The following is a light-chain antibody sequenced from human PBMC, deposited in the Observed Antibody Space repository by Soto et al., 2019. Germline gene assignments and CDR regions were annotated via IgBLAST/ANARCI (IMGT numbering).Light chain of an antibody. CDR2: GNS. CDR1: RSNIGAPYD. Sequence: QAVVTQTPSVSGAPGQRVTISCTGSRSNIGAPYDVHWYQQLPGTAPKLLINGNSHRPSGVPDRFSGSKSGTSASLAITGLQAEDEADYYCQSYDSSLSGVIFGGGTKLTVL. V-gene: IGLV1-40*01. CDR3: QSYDSSLSGVI. J-gene: IGLJ2*01.